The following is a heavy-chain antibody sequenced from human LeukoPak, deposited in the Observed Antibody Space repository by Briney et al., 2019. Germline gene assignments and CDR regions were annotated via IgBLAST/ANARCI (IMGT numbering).Heavy chain of an antibody. CDR3: ARDGYSGYVSDFDY. D-gene: IGHD5-12*01. J-gene: IGHJ4*02. CDR1: GFTFSSYG. CDR2: ISYDGSNK. V-gene: IGHV3-30*03. Sequence: GGSLRLSCAASGFTFSSYGMHGVRQAPGKGLEWVAVISYDGSNKYYEDSVKGRFTISRDNSKNTLYVQMNSLRAEDTAVYYCARDGYSGYVSDFDYWGQGTLVTVSS.